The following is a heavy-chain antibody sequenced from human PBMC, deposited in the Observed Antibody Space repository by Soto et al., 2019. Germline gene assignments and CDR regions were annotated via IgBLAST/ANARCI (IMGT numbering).Heavy chain of an antibody. CDR2: ISAYNGNT. D-gene: IGHD4-17*01. V-gene: IGHV1-18*01. Sequence: ASVKVSCKAPGYTFTSYGISWVRQAPGQGLEWMGWISAYNGNTNYAQKLQGRVTMTTDTSTSTAYMELRSLRSDDTAVYYCKIHDYGDYGFDYWGQGTLVTVSS. J-gene: IGHJ4*02. CDR3: KIHDYGDYGFDY. CDR1: GYTFTSYG.